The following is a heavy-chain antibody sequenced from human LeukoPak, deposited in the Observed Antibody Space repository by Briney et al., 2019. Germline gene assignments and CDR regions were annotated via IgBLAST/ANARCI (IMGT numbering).Heavy chain of an antibody. CDR2: IYYSGST. CDR3: ARHLGYCSGGSCYVGDYYYGMDV. V-gene: IGHV4-59*08. Sequence: PSETLSLTCTVSGGSISSYYWSWIRQPPGKGLEWIGYIYYSGSTNYNPSLKSRVTISVDTSKNQFSLKLSSVTAADTAVYYCARHLGYCSGGSCYVGDYYYGMDVWGQGTTVTVSS. J-gene: IGHJ6*02. CDR1: GGSISSYY. D-gene: IGHD2-15*01.